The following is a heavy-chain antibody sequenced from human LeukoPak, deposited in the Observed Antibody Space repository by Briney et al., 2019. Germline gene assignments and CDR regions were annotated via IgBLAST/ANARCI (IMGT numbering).Heavy chain of an antibody. J-gene: IGHJ4*02. V-gene: IGHV3-7*03. CDR3: ARDIAAYYYFDY. CDR2: INQDGSEK. D-gene: IGHD6-6*01. Sequence: GGSLRLSCAASGFTFSNYWMSWVRQAPGKGLEWVAYINQDGSEKNYVDSGKGRFTVSRDNAKNSLYLQINSLRAADTAVYYCARDIAAYYYFDYWGQGTLVTVSS. CDR1: GFTFSNYW.